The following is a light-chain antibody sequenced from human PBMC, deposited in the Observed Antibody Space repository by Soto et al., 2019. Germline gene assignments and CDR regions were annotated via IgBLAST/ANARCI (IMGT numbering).Light chain of an antibody. V-gene: IGKV2-28*01. CDR2: LGS. J-gene: IGKJ2*01. CDR3: MQALQTPT. Sequence: EIVMTQSPLSLPVTPGEPASISCRSNQSLLHRNGYNYLDWYLQKPGQSPQLLIYLGSHRASGVSDKFSGSGSGTDFTLKISRVETEDVGVYYCMQALQTPTFGQGTKLEIK. CDR1: QSLLHRNGYNY.